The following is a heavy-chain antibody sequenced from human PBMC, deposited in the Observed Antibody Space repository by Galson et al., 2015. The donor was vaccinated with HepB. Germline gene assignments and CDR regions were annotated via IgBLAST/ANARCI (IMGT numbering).Heavy chain of an antibody. CDR2: IIPILGIA. CDR1: GGTFSSYT. J-gene: IGHJ4*02. V-gene: IGHV1-69*02. D-gene: IGHD3-22*01. Sequence: SVKVSCKASGGTFSSYTISWVRQAPGQGLEWMGRIIPILGIANYAQKFQGRVTITADKSTSTAYMELSSLRSKDTAVYYCARGYYYDSSGYYYFDYWGQGTLVTVSS. CDR3: ARGYYYDSSGYYYFDY.